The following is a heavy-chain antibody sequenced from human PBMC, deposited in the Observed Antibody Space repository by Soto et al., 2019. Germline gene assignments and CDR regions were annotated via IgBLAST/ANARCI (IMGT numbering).Heavy chain of an antibody. CDR3: ARLLTNDY. V-gene: IGHV3-21*01. CDR2: ISGNSNYM. CDR1: EFTFSTYN. Sequence: GGALRLSCTAAEFTFSTYNMIWVRQTPGKGLEWVSSISGNSNYMNYADSVKGRFTISRDHAKNSLYLQMNSLRAEDTAVYYCARLLTNDYWGQGTMVTVSS. J-gene: IGHJ4*02.